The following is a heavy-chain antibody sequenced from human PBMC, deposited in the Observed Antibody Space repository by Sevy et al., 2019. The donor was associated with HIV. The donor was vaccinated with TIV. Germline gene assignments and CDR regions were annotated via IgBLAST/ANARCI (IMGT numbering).Heavy chain of an antibody. V-gene: IGHV3-30*18. D-gene: IGHD5-18*01. CDR1: GFTFNTYG. CDR3: AKAMDTWIQLWSLIDY. Sequence: GGSLRLSCAASGFTFNTYGMHWVRQAPGKGLEWVAVVSYDGSNKYYADSVQGRFTISRDNSRSTLYLQVNSLRTEDTAVYYCAKAMDTWIQLWSLIDYWGQGTLVTVSS. J-gene: IGHJ4*02. CDR2: VSYDGSNK.